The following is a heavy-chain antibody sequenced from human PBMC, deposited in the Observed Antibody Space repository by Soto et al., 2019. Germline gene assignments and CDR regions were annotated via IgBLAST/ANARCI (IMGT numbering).Heavy chain of an antibody. CDR1: GFTFSGSA. J-gene: IGHJ4*02. CDR2: IRSKANSYAT. Sequence: GGSLRLSCAASGFTFSGSAMHWVRQASGKGLEWVGRIRSKANSYATAYAASAKGRFTISRDDSKNTAYLQMNSLKTEDTAVYYCMAVTGGIDYWGQGTLVTVSS. CDR3: MAVTGGIDY. V-gene: IGHV3-73*01. D-gene: IGHD2-21*02.